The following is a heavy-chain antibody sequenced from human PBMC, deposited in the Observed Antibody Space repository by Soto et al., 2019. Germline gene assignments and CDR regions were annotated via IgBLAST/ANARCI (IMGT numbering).Heavy chain of an antibody. V-gene: IGHV3-23*01. J-gene: IGHJ1*01. CDR3: VRGVYPSSAGGPFDT. Sequence: VGSLRLSCMASGFDFSRYALTWVRQAPGLGLESVSAITASADNTYYADSVKGRFAISRDNSKNTLYLDMSGLRVDDTAVYYCVRGVYPSSAGGPFDTWGQGTLVTVSS. CDR2: ITASADNT. CDR1: GFDFSRYA. D-gene: IGHD3-22*01.